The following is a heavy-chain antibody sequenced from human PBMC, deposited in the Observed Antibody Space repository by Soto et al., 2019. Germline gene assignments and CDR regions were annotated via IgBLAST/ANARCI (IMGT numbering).Heavy chain of an antibody. CDR2: IIPIFGTA. J-gene: IGHJ6*02. Sequence: QVQLVQSGAEVKKPGSSVKVSCKASGGTFSSYAISWVRQAPGQGLEWMGGIIPIFGTANYAQKFQGRVTITADESTSTAYMELSSPRSEDTAVYYCATTPPVGGYYYYGMDVWGQGTTVTVSS. CDR3: ATTPPVGGYYYYGMDV. CDR1: GGTFSSYA. D-gene: IGHD1-26*01. V-gene: IGHV1-69*12.